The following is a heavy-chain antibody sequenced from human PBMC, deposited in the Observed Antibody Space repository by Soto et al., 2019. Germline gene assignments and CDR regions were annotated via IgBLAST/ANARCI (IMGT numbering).Heavy chain of an antibody. D-gene: IGHD3-10*01. J-gene: IGHJ4*02. CDR3: ARAGFSYGQLLF. CDR1: GGPIKTGDYY. V-gene: IGHV4-30-4*01. CDR2: VFYSGAT. Sequence: QVQLKESGPGLVKPSETLSLTCNVSGGPIKTGDYYWNWSRQPPGKGLEWIGYVFYSGATNYSPSLKSRAAISMDTSKNQFSLSLTSVTASDTAVYYCARAGFSYGQLLFWGEGIRVTVST.